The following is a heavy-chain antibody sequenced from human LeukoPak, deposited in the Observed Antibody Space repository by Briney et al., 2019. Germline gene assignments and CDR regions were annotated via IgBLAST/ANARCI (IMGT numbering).Heavy chain of an antibody. D-gene: IGHD2-15*01. CDR2: IHYSGST. CDR3: ARFCSGGSCPDY. V-gene: IGHV4-61*08. J-gene: IGHJ4*02. Sequence: VSGPTLVNPTQTLTLTCIFSGFSLNTHGMCVTWIRQPPGKGLEWIGYIHYSGSTRYNPSLKSRVTMSVDTSKNQVSLKLSSVTAADTAVYYCARFCSGGSCPDYWGQGTLVTVSS. CDR1: GFSLNTHGMC.